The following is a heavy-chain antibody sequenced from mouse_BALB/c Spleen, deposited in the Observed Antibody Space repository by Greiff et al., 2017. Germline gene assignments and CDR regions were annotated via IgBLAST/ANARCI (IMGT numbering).Heavy chain of an antibody. D-gene: IGHD1-1*01. V-gene: IGHV5-17*02. Sequence: EVQVVESGGGLVQPGGSRKLSCAASGFTFSSFGMHWVRQAPEKGLEWVAYISSGSSTIYYADTVKGRFTISRDNPKNTLFLQMTSLRSEDTAMYYCARAAYYYGSSFYYAMDYWGQGTSVTVSS. CDR1: GFTFSSFG. J-gene: IGHJ4*01. CDR3: ARAAYYYGSSFYYAMDY. CDR2: ISSGSSTI.